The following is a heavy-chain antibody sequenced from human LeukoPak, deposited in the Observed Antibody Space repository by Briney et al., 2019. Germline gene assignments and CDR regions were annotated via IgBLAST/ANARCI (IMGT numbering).Heavy chain of an antibody. V-gene: IGHV3-30*03. Sequence: GGSLRLSCAASGFTFSSYGMHWVRQAPGKGLEWVAVISYDGSNKYYADSVKGRFTISRDNSKNTLYLQMNSLRAEDTAVYYCAAVLSPYYGMDVWGQGTTVTVSS. CDR3: AAVLSPYYGMDV. CDR1: GFTFSSYG. J-gene: IGHJ6*02. CDR2: ISYDGSNK. D-gene: IGHD5/OR15-5a*01.